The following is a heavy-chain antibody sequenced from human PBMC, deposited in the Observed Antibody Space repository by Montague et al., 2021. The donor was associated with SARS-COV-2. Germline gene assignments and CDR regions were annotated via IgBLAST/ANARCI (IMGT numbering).Heavy chain of an antibody. CDR2: IYASGST. CDR1: GVSITSYY. CDR3: VRDGGNWYYFDY. J-gene: IGHJ4*02. V-gene: IGHV4-4*07. D-gene: IGHD3-16*01. Sequence: SETLSRTCSISGVSITSYYWSWVRQPAGKGLEWIGHIYASGSTNYSPSHKSRVRLSIDNPKNQFSLKLESLTAADTAVYYCVRDGGNWYYFDYWGQGALVTVSS.